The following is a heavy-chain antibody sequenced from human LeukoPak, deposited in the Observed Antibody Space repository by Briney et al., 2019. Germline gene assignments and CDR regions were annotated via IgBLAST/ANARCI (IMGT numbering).Heavy chain of an antibody. CDR2: IKQDGGEK. CDR3: ARGTDGYCRGGSCYSGWFDP. D-gene: IGHD2-15*01. J-gene: IGHJ5*02. V-gene: IGHV3-7*01. Sequence: GGSLRLSCVASGFTFSSYWMSWVRQAPGKGLEWVAHIKQDGGEKYYVDSVKGRFTISRDNAKNSLFVQMNSLRAEDTAVYYCARGTDGYCRGGSCYSGWFDPWGQGTLVTVSS. CDR1: GFTFSSYW.